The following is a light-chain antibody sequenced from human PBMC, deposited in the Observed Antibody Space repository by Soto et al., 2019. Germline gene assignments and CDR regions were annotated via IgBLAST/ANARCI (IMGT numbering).Light chain of an antibody. CDR2: DVS. V-gene: IGLV2-11*01. J-gene: IGLJ2*01. CDR1: SSDVGGYNY. Sequence: QSALTQPRSVSGSPGQSVTIYCNGTSSDVGGYNYVSWYQQHPGKAPKLVIYDVSKRPSGVPDRFSGSKSGNTASLTISGLQAEDEADYYCCSYAGSYTWVFGGGTKLTVL. CDR3: CSYAGSYTWV.